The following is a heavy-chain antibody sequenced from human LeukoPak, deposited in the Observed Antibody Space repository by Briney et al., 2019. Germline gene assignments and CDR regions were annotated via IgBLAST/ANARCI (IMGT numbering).Heavy chain of an antibody. D-gene: IGHD2-15*01. CDR3: ARDLYCSGGSCYSTSGFGVDY. J-gene: IGHJ4*02. CDR1: GGSISSSSYY. CDR2: IYYSGST. V-gene: IGHV4-39*07. Sequence: SETLSLTCTVSGGSISSSSYYWGWIRQPPGKGLEWIGSIYYSGSTYYNPSLKSRVTISVDTSKNQFSLKLSSVTAADTAVYYCARDLYCSGGSCYSTSGFGVDYWGQGTLVTVSS.